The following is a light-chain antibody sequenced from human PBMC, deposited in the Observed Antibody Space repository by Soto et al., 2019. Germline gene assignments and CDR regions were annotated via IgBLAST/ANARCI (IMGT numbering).Light chain of an antibody. CDR3: CSYAGSYTNV. V-gene: IGLV2-11*01. Sequence: QSALTQPRSVSGSPGQSVTISCTGTSSDVGGYNFVSWYQQHPGKAPKLMIYHVITRPSGVPDRFSGSKSGDTASLTISGLQAEDEADYYCCSYAGSYTNVFGTGTKVTVL. J-gene: IGLJ1*01. CDR2: HVI. CDR1: SSDVGGYNF.